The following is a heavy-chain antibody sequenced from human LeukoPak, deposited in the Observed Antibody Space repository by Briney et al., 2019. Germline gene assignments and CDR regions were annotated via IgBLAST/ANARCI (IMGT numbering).Heavy chain of an antibody. CDR3: ANDVRNTKRTSSMGGY. V-gene: IGHV1-18*01. Sequence: ASVKVSCKASGYTFTSYGISWVRQAPGQGLEWMGWISAYNGNTNYAQKLQGRVTMTTNTSTSTAYMELRSLRSDETAVYYCANDVRNTKRTSSMGGYWGQGTLVTVSS. CDR2: ISAYNGNT. D-gene: IGHD2-2*01. J-gene: IGHJ4*02. CDR1: GYTFTSYG.